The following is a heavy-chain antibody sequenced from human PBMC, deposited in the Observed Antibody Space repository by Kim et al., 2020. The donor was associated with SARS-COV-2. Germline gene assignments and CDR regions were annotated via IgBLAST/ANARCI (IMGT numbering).Heavy chain of an antibody. CDR2: IGGSGDYI. J-gene: IGHJ3*01. CDR3: ANPRRDIP. CDR1: GFTFSYHA. D-gene: IGHD2-15*01. V-gene: IGHV3-23*01. Sequence: GGSLRLSCVASGFTFSYHAMSWVRQAPGKGLEWVSNIGGSGDYIYYADSVKGRFTTSRDNSKNTLYLHMNSLRVEDTAVYYCANPRRDIPWGQGTMITVSS.